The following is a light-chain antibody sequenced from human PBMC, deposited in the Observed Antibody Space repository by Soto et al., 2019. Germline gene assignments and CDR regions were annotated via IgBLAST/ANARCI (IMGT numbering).Light chain of an antibody. CDR2: DVS. CDR3: CSYAGGPYV. J-gene: IGLJ1*01. V-gene: IGLV2-11*01. CDR1: SVDVGVYNY. Sequence: QSALTQPRSVSGSPGQSVTISCTGTSVDVGVYNYVSWYQQHPGKAPKLIIYDVSKRPSGVPDRFSGSKSGNTASLTISGLQAEDEADYYCCSYAGGPYVFGTGAKVTVL.